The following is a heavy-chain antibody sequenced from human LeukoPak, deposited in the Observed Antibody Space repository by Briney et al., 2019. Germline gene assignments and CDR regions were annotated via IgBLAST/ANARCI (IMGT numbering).Heavy chain of an antibody. J-gene: IGHJ3*01. Sequence: GALRLSCAASGFTFSSYAMSWVRQAPGKGLEWVSANCRSCGCTFYADSVKGRFTISRDKSKNTLYLQMNSLRAEDTAIYYCARGGTTGTTTPTEDAFDLWGQGTMVTVS. V-gene: IGHV3-23*01. CDR2: NCRSCGCT. D-gene: IGHD1-1*01. CDR1: GFTFSSYA. CDR3: ARGGTTGTTTPTEDAFDL.